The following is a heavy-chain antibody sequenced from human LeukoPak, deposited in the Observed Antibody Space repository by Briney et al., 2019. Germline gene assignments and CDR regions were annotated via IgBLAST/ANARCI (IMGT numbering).Heavy chain of an antibody. J-gene: IGHJ5*02. CDR3: APRSGSSA. Sequence: GGSLRLSCAASGFTFSDYYMSWFRQAPGKGLEWGSYISTSSDIIHYTDSMKGRFTISRDDDRNSLYLQMNSLGAEDSAVYYCAPRSGSSAWGQGTLVHVSS. D-gene: IGHD3-10*01. V-gene: IGHV3-11*01. CDR2: ISTSSDII. CDR1: GFTFSDYY.